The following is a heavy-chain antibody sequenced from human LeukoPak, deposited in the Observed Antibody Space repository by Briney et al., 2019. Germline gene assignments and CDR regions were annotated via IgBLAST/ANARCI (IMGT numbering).Heavy chain of an antibody. Sequence: ASVKVSCKASSYTFPNYVISWVRQAPGQGLEWMGWISAYNGNTNYAQKFQGRVTMTRDTSTSTAYMDLRSLRSDDTAVYYCAREANYDDTPDAFDIWGQGTMVTVSS. CDR3: AREANYDDTPDAFDI. D-gene: IGHD3-22*01. V-gene: IGHV1-18*01. J-gene: IGHJ3*02. CDR1: SYTFPNYV. CDR2: ISAYNGNT.